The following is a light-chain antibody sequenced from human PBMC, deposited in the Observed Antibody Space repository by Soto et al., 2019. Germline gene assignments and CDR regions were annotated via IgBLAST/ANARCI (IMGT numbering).Light chain of an antibody. CDR3: SSYAGRNIV. J-gene: IGLJ2*01. CDR1: SSDVGGYNY. Sequence: QSALTQPPSASGSPGQSVTISCTGTSSDVGGYNYVSWYQQHPGKAPKLIIYEVSQRPSGVPDRFPGSKSGNTASLTVSGLQAEDEGDYYCSSYAGRNIVFGGGTKVTAL. CDR2: EVS. V-gene: IGLV2-8*01.